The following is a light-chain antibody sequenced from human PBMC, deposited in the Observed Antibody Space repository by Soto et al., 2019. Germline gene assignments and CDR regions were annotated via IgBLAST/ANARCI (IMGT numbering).Light chain of an antibody. J-gene: IGLJ2*01. CDR1: TGAVTSGYY. CDR2: RTN. V-gene: IGLV7-43*01. CDR3: LLYYGETVV. Sequence: QAVVTQEPSLTLSPGGTVTLTCASSTGAVTSGYYPNWFQQKPGQTPRPLIYRTNNKHSWTPARFSGSLLGGKAALTLSTVQPEDEADYYCLLYYGETVVFGGGTKVTVL.